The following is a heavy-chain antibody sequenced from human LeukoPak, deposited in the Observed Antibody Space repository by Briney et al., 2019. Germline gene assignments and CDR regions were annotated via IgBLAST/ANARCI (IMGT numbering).Heavy chain of an antibody. Sequence: LTGGSLRLSCAASGFTFSSYAMHWVRQAPGKGLEWVAVISYDGSNKYYADSVKGRFTISRDNSKNTLYLQMNSLRAEDTAVYYCARGREFTMVREWGQGTLVTVSS. CDR2: ISYDGSNK. D-gene: IGHD3-10*01. CDR1: GFTFSSYA. V-gene: IGHV3-30-3*01. CDR3: ARGREFTMVRE. J-gene: IGHJ4*02.